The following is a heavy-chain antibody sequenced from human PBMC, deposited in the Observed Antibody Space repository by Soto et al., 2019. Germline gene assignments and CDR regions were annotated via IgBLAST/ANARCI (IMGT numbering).Heavy chain of an antibody. J-gene: IGHJ4*02. CDR1: GGTFSSYA. CDR2: IIPIFGTA. Sequence: SVKVSCKASGGTFSSYAISWVQQAPGQGLEWMGGIIPIFGTANYAQKFQGRVTITADKSTSTAYMELSSLRSEDTAVYYCARDEMITFGGVIVMNYFDYWGQGTLVTVSS. V-gene: IGHV1-69*06. CDR3: ARDEMITFGGVIVMNYFDY. D-gene: IGHD3-16*02.